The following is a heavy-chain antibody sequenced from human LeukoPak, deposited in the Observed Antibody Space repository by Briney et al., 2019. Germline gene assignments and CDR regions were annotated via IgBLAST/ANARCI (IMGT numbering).Heavy chain of an antibody. CDR3: AKSDWFDP. Sequence: GGSLRLSCAASGFTFSSYGMHWVRQAPGKGLVWVSRIKSDGSSTSYADSVKGRFTISRDNAKNTLYLQMDSLRVEDTAVYYCAKSDWFDPWGQGTLVTVSS. V-gene: IGHV3-74*01. CDR2: IKSDGSST. J-gene: IGHJ5*02. CDR1: GFTFSSYG.